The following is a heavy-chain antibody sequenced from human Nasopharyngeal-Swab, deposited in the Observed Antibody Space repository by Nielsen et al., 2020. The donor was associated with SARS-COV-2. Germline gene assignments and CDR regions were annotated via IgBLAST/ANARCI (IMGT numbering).Heavy chain of an antibody. J-gene: IGHJ6*02. D-gene: IGHD1-26*01. CDR3: AKGKMGATKGYYYGMDV. CDR1: GFTFSSYS. Sequence: ESLKISCAASGFTFSSYSMNWVRQAPGKGLEWVSYISSSSSTIYYADSVKGRFTISRDNSKNTLYLQMNSLRAEDTAVYYCAKGKMGATKGYYYGMDVWGQGTTVTVSS. V-gene: IGHV3-48*01. CDR2: ISSSSSTI.